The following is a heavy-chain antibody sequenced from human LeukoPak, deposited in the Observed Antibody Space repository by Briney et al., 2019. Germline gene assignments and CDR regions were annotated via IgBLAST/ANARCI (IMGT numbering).Heavy chain of an antibody. CDR3: ARDLNYDSSGYPGN. CDR1: GFTFSSYS. CDR2: ISSSSSYI. Sequence: GGSLRLSCAASGFTFSSYSMNWVRQAPGKRLEWVSSISSSSSYIYYADSVKGRFTISRDNAKNSLYLQMNSLRAEDTAVYYCARDLNYDSSGYPGNWGQGTLVTVSS. V-gene: IGHV3-21*01. J-gene: IGHJ4*02. D-gene: IGHD3-22*01.